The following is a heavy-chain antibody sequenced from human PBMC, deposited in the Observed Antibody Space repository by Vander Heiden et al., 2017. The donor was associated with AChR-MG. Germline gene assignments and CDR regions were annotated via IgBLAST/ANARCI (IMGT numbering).Heavy chain of an antibody. Sequence: EVQLLQPAGGLVQPGGSLRLSCASSGFTFSNYAMTWVRQAPGKGLEWVSVIRGSGGKTVYGDFVKGRFTISRDNSKNTLYLQMNGLRVDDTAVYYCAKEQGRATVVVYGMDGWGKGTTVTGSS. CDR1: GFTFSNYA. J-gene: IGHJ6*04. CDR2: IRGSGGKT. D-gene: IGHD3-22*01. CDR3: AKEQGRATVVVYGMDG. V-gene: IGHV3-23*01.